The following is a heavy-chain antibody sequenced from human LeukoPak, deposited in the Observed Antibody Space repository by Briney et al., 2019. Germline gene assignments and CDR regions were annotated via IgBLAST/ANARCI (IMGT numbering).Heavy chain of an antibody. CDR3: ERGPSGYSGYEFDY. CDR2: IYYSGST. Sequence: SETLSLTCSVSGGSISSYYWSWIRQPPEKGLEWIGYIYYSGSTNYNPSLKSRVTISIDTSKNQFSLKLSSVTAADTAVYYCERGPSGYSGYEFDYWGQGTLVTVSS. J-gene: IGHJ4*02. D-gene: IGHD5-12*01. V-gene: IGHV4-59*01. CDR1: GGSISSYY.